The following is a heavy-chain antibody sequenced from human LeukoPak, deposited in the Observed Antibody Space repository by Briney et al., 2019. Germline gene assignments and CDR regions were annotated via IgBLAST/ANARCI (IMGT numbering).Heavy chain of an antibody. CDR2: ISFDGGKK. CDR1: GFTFSTYR. D-gene: IGHD5-12*01. V-gene: IGHV3-30*18. CDR3: AKRLQQYWTFDALDV. Sequence: AGSLRLSCAASGFTFSTYRMHWVPQAPGKGLEWVALISFDGGKKYYTDSVKGRFTISRDNSKNTLYLQMNSLIPDDTSLYHCAKRLQQYWTFDALDVWGRGTMVTVSS. J-gene: IGHJ3*01.